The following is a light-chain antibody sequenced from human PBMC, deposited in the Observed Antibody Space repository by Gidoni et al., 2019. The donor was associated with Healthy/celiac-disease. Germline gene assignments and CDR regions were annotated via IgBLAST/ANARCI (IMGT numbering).Light chain of an antibody. V-gene: IGKV4-1*01. CDR1: QSVLYSSNNKNY. J-gene: IGKJ1*01. Sequence: ILLTPSPDSLPVSLGERATINCKSSQSVLYSSNNKNYLAWYQQKPGQPPKLLIYWASTRESGVPDRFSGSGSGTDFTLTISSLQAEDVAVYYCQQYYSNPRTFGQGTKVEIK. CDR2: WAS. CDR3: QQYYSNPRT.